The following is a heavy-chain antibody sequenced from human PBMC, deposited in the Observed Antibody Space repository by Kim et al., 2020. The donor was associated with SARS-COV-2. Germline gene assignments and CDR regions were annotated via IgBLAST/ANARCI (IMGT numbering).Heavy chain of an antibody. CDR2: IYHSGST. V-gene: IGHV4-59*08. D-gene: IGHD1-26*01. Sequence: SETLSLTCTVSGVSISSYYWSWIRQPPGKGLEWIGYIYHSGSTNFNTSPTSRVTVSVDPSKSQLSLNLNSVTAADTAVDNSARHAAHGTGRYFDSWDKGT. CDR3: ARHAAHGTGRYFDS. J-gene: IGHJ4*02. CDR1: GVSISSYY.